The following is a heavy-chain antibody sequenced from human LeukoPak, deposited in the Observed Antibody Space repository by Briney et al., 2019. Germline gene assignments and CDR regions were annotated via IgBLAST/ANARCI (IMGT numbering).Heavy chain of an antibody. J-gene: IGHJ4*02. CDR1: GFTFSSYE. CDR2: ISSSGSTI. V-gene: IGHV3-48*03. CDR3: ARAGKERQWLRFHYFDY. D-gene: IGHD5-12*01. Sequence: PGGSLRLSCAASGFTFSSYEMNWVRQAPGKGLEWVSYISSSGSTIYYADSVKGRFTISRDNAKNSLYLQMNNLRAEDTAVYYCARAGKERQWLRFHYFDYWGQGTLVTVSS.